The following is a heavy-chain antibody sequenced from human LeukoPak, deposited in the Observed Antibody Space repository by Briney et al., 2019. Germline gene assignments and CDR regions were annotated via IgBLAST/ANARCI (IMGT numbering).Heavy chain of an antibody. Sequence: PSETLSLTCTVSGGSISSYYWGWIRQPPGKGLEWIGSIYYSGSTYYNPSLKSRVTISVDTSKNQFSLKLSSVTAADTAVYYCARSQWELLRGTYNWFDPWGQGTLVTVSS. J-gene: IGHJ5*02. D-gene: IGHD1-26*01. CDR1: GGSISSYY. V-gene: IGHV4-39*01. CDR3: ARSQWELLRGTYNWFDP. CDR2: IYYSGST.